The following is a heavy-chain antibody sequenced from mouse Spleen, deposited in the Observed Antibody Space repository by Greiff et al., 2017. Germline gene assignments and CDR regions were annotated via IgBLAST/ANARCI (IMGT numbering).Heavy chain of an antibody. CDR2: IYPRSGNT. J-gene: IGHJ4*01. Sequence: VQVVESGAELARPGASVKLSCKASGYTFTSYGISWVKQRTGQGLEWIGEIYPRSGNTYYNEKFKGKATLTADKSSSTAYMELRSLTSEDSAVYFCASVDDGYSYYYAMDYWGQGTSVTVSS. CDR1: GYTFTSYG. V-gene: IGHV1-81*01. D-gene: IGHD2-3*01. CDR3: ASVDDGYSYYYAMDY.